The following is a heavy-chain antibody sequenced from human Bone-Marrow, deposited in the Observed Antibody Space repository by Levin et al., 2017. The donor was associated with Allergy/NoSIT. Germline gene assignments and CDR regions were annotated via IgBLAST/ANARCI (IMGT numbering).Heavy chain of an antibody. Sequence: ETLSLTCAASGFTVSSNYMSWVRQAPGKGLEWVSVIYSGGSTYYADSVKGRFTISRDNSKNTLYLQMNSLRAEDTAVYYCASLEGLIWGQGTMVTVSS. V-gene: IGHV3-66*01. CDR1: GFTVSSNY. CDR3: ASLEGLI. D-gene: IGHD3-3*01. CDR2: IYSGGST. J-gene: IGHJ3*02.